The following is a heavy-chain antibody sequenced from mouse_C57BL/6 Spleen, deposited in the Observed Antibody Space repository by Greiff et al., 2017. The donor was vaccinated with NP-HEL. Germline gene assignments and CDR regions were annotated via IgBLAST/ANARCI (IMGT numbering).Heavy chain of an antibody. V-gene: IGHV1-52*01. D-gene: IGHD1-1*01. Sequence: QVQLQQPGAELVRPGSSVKLSCKASGYTFTSYWMPWVKQRPIQGLEWIGNIDPSDSATHYNQKFKDKATLTVDKSSSTAYMQLSSLTSEDSAVYYCARSPHYGSSPYYFDYWGQGTTLTVSS. CDR2: IDPSDSAT. CDR1: GYTFTSYW. CDR3: ARSPHYGSSPYYFDY. J-gene: IGHJ2*01.